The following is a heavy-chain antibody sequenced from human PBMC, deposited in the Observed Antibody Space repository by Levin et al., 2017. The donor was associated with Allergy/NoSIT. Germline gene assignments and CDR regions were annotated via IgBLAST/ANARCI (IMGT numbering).Heavy chain of an antibody. D-gene: IGHD2-15*01. V-gene: IGHV3-74*01. CDR3: ARGSCSATSCLDY. Sequence: GESLKISCAASGFTFSSYYMHWVRQAPGKGLAWVSNIHTDTSVTNYADSVKGRFTISRDNAKNTLYLQMNSLRAEDTAVYYCARGSCSATSCLDYWGQGTLVTVSS. CDR2: IHTDTSVT. J-gene: IGHJ4*02. CDR1: GFTFSSYY.